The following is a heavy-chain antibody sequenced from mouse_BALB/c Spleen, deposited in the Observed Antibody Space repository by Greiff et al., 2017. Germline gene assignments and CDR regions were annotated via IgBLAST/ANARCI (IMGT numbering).Heavy chain of an antibody. J-gene: IGHJ4*01. V-gene: IGHV2-2*02. Sequence: VQLQQSGPGLVQPSQSLSITCTVSGFSLTSYGVHWVRQSPGKGLEWLGVIWSGGSTDYNAAFISRLSISKDNSKSQVFFKMNSLQANDTAIYYCATSMVTTLYYYAMDYWGQGTSVTVSS. CDR2: IWSGGST. CDR1: GFSLTSYG. D-gene: IGHD2-1*01. CDR3: ATSMVTTLYYYAMDY.